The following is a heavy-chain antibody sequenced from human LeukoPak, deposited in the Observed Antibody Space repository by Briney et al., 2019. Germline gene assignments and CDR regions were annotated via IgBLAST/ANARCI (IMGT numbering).Heavy chain of an antibody. CDR2: IHTSGDT. V-gene: IGHV3-53*01. CDR1: GLTGSHNY. Sequence: GGSLRLSCAASGLTGSHNYVSWVRQAPGKGLEWVSAIHTSGDTCYADSVKGRFTISRDTSKNTLYHQINSLRVEDTAVYYCIVFGDSNHWGQGTLVTVSS. J-gene: IGHJ5*02. D-gene: IGHD4-17*01. CDR3: IVFGDSNH.